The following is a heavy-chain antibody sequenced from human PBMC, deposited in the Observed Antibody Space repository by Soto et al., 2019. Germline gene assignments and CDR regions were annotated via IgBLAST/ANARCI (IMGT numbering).Heavy chain of an antibody. Sequence: GASVKVSCKASGYTFTGYYMHWVRQAPGQGLEWMGWINPNSGGTNYAQKFQGWVTMTRDTSISTAYMELSRLRSDDTAVYYCARAGYYYGSGSYYENYYYYYGMDVWGQGTTVTVSS. J-gene: IGHJ6*02. CDR1: GYTFTGYY. CDR2: INPNSGGT. V-gene: IGHV1-2*04. CDR3: ARAGYYYGSGSYYENYYYYYGMDV. D-gene: IGHD3-10*01.